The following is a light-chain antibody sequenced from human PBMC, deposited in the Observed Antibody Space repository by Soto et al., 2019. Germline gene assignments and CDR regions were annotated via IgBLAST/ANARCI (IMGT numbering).Light chain of an antibody. CDR1: QSVSNSY. V-gene: IGKV3D-20*02. CDR3: QQRANWQGVT. J-gene: IGKJ3*01. Sequence: EILLTQSPCTLSVSPGERATLCCRAGQSVSNSYLAGYQQKPGQAPTHLIFDASTRAASIAARFSGSGSGADLSLTITSLEPEDFAVNYCQQRANWQGVTFGPGTKVDIK. CDR2: DAS.